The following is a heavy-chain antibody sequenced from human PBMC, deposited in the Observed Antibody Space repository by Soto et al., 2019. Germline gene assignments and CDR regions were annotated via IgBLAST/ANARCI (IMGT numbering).Heavy chain of an antibody. Sequence: EVLLLESGGGLVQPGGSLRLSCEASGFSFSSFAMNWVRQAPGKGLEWVSAIGDSGASTYYADSVKGRFTISRDNSRITLYPHPTSLPSEDSSVYYCGKGVGLDVWGNGTTVTVSS. D-gene: IGHD1-26*01. CDR1: GFSFSSFA. CDR3: GKGVGLDV. J-gene: IGHJ6*04. V-gene: IGHV3-23*01. CDR2: IGDSGAST.